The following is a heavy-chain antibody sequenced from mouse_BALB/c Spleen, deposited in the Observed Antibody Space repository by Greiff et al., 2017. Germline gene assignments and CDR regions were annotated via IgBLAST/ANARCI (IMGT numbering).Heavy chain of an antibody. J-gene: IGHJ3*01. D-gene: IGHD2-4*01. CDR1: GYSITSDYA. CDR3: ATYDYDVPFAY. V-gene: IGHV3-2*02. Sequence: EVQLVESGPGLVKPSQSLSLTCTVTGYSITSDYAWNWIRQFPGNKLEWMGYISYSGSTSYNPSLKSRISITRDTSKNQFFLQLNSVTTEDTATYYCATYDYDVPFAYWGQGTLVTVSA. CDR2: ISYSGST.